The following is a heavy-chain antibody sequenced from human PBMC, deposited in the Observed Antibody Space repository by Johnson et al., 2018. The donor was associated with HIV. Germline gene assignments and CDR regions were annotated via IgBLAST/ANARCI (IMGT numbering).Heavy chain of an antibody. CDR1: GFIFSHAW. Sequence: VQLVESGGGLVKPGGSLTLSCAASGFIFSHAWMSWVRQAPGKGLEWVSTISGSGGSTYYADSVKGRFTISRDNSKNTLYLQMNSLRAEDTAVYYCARGVVVVPAASSHAFDIWGQGTMVTVSS. CDR3: ARGVVVVPAASSHAFDI. J-gene: IGHJ3*02. CDR2: ISGSGGST. V-gene: IGHV3-23*04. D-gene: IGHD2-2*01.